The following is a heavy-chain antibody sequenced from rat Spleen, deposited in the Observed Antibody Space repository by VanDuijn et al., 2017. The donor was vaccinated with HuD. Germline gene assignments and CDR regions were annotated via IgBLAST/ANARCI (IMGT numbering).Heavy chain of an antibody. CDR3: ARPPYGYNPYYFDY. Sequence: EVQLVESGGGLVQPGRSLKLSCAASGFTFSDYYMAWVRQAPKKGLEWVASISYEGSSTDYGDPVKGRFTISRDNAKSTLYLQMNSLRSEDTATYYCARPPYGYNPYYFDYWGQGVMVTVSS. V-gene: IGHV5-22*01. CDR2: ISYEGSST. J-gene: IGHJ2*01. D-gene: IGHD1-9*01. CDR1: GFTFSDYY.